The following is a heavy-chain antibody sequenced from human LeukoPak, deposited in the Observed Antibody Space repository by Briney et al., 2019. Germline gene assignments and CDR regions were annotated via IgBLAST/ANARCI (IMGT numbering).Heavy chain of an antibody. CDR2: INPNSGGT. J-gene: IGHJ4*02. Sequence: WASVKVSCKASGYTFTGYYMHWVRHAPGQGLEWMGWINPNSGGTNFAQKFQGRVTMTRDTSISTAYMELSRLTSDDTAVYYCARGKFYYDSSGSFDYWGQGTLVSVSS. CDR1: GYTFTGYY. CDR3: ARGKFYYDSSGSFDY. D-gene: IGHD3-22*01. V-gene: IGHV1-2*02.